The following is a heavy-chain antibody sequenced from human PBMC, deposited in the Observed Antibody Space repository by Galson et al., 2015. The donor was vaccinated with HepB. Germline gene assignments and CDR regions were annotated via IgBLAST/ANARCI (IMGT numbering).Heavy chain of an antibody. CDR1: GYTFTSYA. J-gene: IGHJ6*02. CDR3: ARAIGYCSSTSCTWYYYGMDV. Sequence: SVKVSCKASGYTFTSYAMNWVRQAPGQGLEWMGWINTNTGNPTYAQGFTGRFVFSLDTSVSTAYLQISSLKAEDTAVYYCARAIGYCSSTSCTWYYYGMDVWGQGTTVTVSS. V-gene: IGHV7-4-1*02. D-gene: IGHD2-2*01. CDR2: INTNTGNP.